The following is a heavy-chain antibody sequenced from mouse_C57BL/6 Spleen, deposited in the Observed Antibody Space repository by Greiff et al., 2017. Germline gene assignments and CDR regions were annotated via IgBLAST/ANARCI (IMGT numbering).Heavy chain of an antibody. CDR2: IRNKGNNHAT. J-gene: IGHJ3*01. Sequence: EVMLVESGGGLVQPGGSLKLSCAASGFTFSDAWMAWVRQSPETGLEWVAAIRNKGNNHATYDAESVRGRFTITSDDYKSSVYLQMNSLRAEDTGIYDCTRGTVHPYWGQGTLVTAAA. D-gene: IGHD1-1*01. V-gene: IGHV6-6*01. CDR1: GFTFSDAW. CDR3: TRGTVHPY.